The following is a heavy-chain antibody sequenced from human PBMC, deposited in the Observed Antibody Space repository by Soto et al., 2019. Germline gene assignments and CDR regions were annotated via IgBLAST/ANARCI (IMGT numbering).Heavy chain of an antibody. V-gene: IGHV1-2*04. CDR3: AREKEEGANYFDY. CDR1: GYTFTGYY. Sequence: GASVKVSCKASGYTFTGYYMHWVRQAPGQGLEWMGWINPNSGGTNYAQKFQGWVTMTRDTSISTAYMELSRLRSDDTAVYYCAREKEEGANYFDYWGQGTLVTVSS. CDR2: INPNSGGT. J-gene: IGHJ4*02.